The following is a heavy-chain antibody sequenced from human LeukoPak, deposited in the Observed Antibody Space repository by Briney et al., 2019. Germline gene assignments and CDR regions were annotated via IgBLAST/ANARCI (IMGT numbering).Heavy chain of an antibody. CDR1: GFTFASYA. D-gene: IGHD3-10*01. J-gene: IGHJ4*02. CDR2: IGSSGDNT. CDR3: VKGSAYFYGSGTHFDY. Sequence: GGSLRLSCSASGFTFASYAMYWVRQAPGKGLEYDSAIGSSGDNTHYADSVKGRFTISRDNSKNTLYLQMSSLRAEDTAVYYCVKGSAYFYGSGTHFDYWGQGTLVTVSS. V-gene: IGHV3-64D*06.